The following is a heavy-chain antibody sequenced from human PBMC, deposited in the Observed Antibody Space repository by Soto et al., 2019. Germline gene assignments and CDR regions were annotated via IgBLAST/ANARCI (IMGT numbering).Heavy chain of an antibody. J-gene: IGHJ4*02. D-gene: IGHD4-17*01. CDR2: ISGSGGST. V-gene: IGHV3-23*01. CDR1: GFTFSSYA. CDR3: AKGGMGLIVTTAPDY. Sequence: PGGSLRLSCAASGFTFSSYAMSWVRQAPGKGLEWVSAISGSGGSTYYADSVKGRFTISRDNSKSTLYLQMNSLRAEDTAVYYCAKGGMGLIVTTAPDYWGQGTLVTVSS.